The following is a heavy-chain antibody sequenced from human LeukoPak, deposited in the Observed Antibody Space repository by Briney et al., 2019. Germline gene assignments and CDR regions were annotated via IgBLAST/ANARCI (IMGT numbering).Heavy chain of an antibody. CDR1: GGSISSYY. Sequence: PSETLSLTCTVSGGSISSYYWSWIRQPPGKGLEWIGYIYYSGSTNYNPSLKSRVTISVDTSKNQFPLNLSSVTAADTAVYYCARYSSGWRSFDIWGQGTMVTVSS. J-gene: IGHJ3*02. CDR3: ARYSSGWRSFDI. D-gene: IGHD6-19*01. V-gene: IGHV4-59*01. CDR2: IYYSGST.